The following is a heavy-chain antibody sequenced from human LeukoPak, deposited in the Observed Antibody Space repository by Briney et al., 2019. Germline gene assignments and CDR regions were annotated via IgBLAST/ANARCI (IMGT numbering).Heavy chain of an antibody. CDR1: GYSISSGYY. J-gene: IGHJ4*02. Sequence: SETLSLTCTVSGYSISSGYYWGWIRQPPGKGLEWIGSGSTYYNPSLKSRVTISVDTSKNHFSLNLKSVTAADTAVYYCAREDGSSGYDDFRGQGTLVTVSS. D-gene: IGHD5-12*01. V-gene: IGHV4-38-2*02. CDR2: SGST. CDR3: AREDGSSGYDDF.